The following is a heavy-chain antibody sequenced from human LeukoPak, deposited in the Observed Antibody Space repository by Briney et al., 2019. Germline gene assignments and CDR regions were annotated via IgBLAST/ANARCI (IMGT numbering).Heavy chain of an antibody. CDR3: ANLGWEYYDILTGPRFDY. D-gene: IGHD3-9*01. CDR1: GFIFSSYA. J-gene: IGHJ4*02. CDR2: ISGSGGST. Sequence: PGGSLRLSCAASGFIFSSYAMSWVRQAPGKGLEWVSAISGSGGSTYYADSVKGRFTISRDNSKNTLYLQMNSLRAEDTAVYYCANLGWEYYDILTGPRFDYWGQGTLVTVSS. V-gene: IGHV3-23*01.